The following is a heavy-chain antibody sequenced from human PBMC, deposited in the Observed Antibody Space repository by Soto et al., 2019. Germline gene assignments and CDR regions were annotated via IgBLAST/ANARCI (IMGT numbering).Heavy chain of an antibody. CDR3: VRGGGTDAFDI. CDR1: GFTFSDYY. J-gene: IGHJ3*02. D-gene: IGHD2-15*01. CDR2: ISSTSSYT. Sequence: GGSLRLSCTASGFTFSDYYMSWIRQAPGEGLEWISYISSTSSYTDYADSVKGRFTISRDNAKNSLYLQMNSLRDEDTAVYYCVRGGGTDAFDIWGQGTMVPVSS. V-gene: IGHV3-11*05.